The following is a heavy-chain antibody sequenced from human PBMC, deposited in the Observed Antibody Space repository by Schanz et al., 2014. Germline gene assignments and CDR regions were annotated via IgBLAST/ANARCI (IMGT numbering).Heavy chain of an antibody. Sequence: EVQLVESGGGVVRPGGSLRLSCVASGFTFFGSFAMSWVRQAPGKGLEWVSGMSGSGSTADYADSVKGRFTISRDNSKNTLYLQMNSLRVEDTAVYYCAKDFVPLVQQLIRSGGAHLDHWGQGTLXTVSS. V-gene: IGHV3-23*04. D-gene: IGHD6-13*01. J-gene: IGHJ4*02. CDR1: GFTFFGSFA. CDR3: AKDFVPLVQQLIRSGGAHLDH. CDR2: MSGSGSTA.